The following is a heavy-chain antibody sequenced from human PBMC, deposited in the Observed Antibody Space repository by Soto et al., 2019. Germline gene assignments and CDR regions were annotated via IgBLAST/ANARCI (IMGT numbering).Heavy chain of an antibody. CDR1: GLTFNRYW. CDR2: INTDGSNT. CDR3: AREFCSGGNCYTYYFDP. J-gene: IGHJ5*02. Sequence: PGGSLRLSCAASGLTFNRYWMHWVRHAPGKGLVWVSHINTDGSNTNYADSVKGRFTISRVNAKSTLFLRMNSLRDEDTAVYYCAREFCSGGNCYTYYFDPWGQGIPVTVSS. D-gene: IGHD2-15*01. V-gene: IGHV3-74*01.